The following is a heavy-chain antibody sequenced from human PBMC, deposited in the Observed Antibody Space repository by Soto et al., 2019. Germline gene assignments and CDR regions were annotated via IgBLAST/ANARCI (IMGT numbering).Heavy chain of an antibody. CDR2: INSDGSSR. J-gene: IGHJ4*02. Sequence: EVQLVESGGGLVQPGGSLRISCAASGFTFSSYWMHWVRQAPGKGLVWVSRINSDGSSRSYADSVKGRFTISTDNAKKTLYPQMNSLIAEDTAVYYCVRTSLVVAAATREDYWGQGTLVTVSS. D-gene: IGHD2-15*01. CDR3: VRTSLVVAAATREDY. V-gene: IGHV3-74*01. CDR1: GFTFSSYW.